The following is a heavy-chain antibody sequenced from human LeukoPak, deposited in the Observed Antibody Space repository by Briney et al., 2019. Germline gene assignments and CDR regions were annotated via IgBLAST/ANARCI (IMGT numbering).Heavy chain of an antibody. J-gene: IGHJ4*02. V-gene: IGHV3-23*01. CDR1: GFTFSSYA. CDR3: AREALQDCGGDCYPTLFDY. Sequence: PGGSLRLSCAASGFTFSSYAMSWVRQAPGKGLEWVSAISGSGGSTYYADSVKGRFTISRDNSKNTLYLQMNSLRAEDTAVYYCAREALQDCGGDCYPTLFDYWGQGTLVTVSS. D-gene: IGHD2-21*02. CDR2: ISGSGGST.